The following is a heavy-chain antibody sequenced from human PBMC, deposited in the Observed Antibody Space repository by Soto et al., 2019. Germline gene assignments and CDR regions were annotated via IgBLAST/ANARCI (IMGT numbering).Heavy chain of an antibody. CDR2: ISSSSSTI. D-gene: IGHD3-22*01. V-gene: IGHV3-48*02. CDR3: ARKKKRITMIVVVTPEDHGMDV. CDR1: GFTFSSYS. Sequence: GGSLRLSCAASGFTFSSYSMNWVRQAPGKGLEWVSYISSSSSTIYYADSVKGRFTISRDNAKNSLYLQMNSLRDEDTAVYYSARKKKRITMIVVVTPEDHGMDVWGKGTTVTVSS. J-gene: IGHJ6*04.